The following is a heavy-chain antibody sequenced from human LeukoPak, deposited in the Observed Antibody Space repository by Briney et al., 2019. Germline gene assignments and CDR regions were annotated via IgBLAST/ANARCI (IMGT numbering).Heavy chain of an antibody. V-gene: IGHV1-2*02. Sequence: ASVKVSCKASGHTFTGYYMHWARQAPGQGLEWMGWINPNSGDTNFAQKFQGRVTMTRATSISTVYMELTSLRSDDTALYYCMRGGGNSWFDYWGQGTLVSVSS. J-gene: IGHJ4*02. CDR3: MRGGGNSWFDY. CDR1: GHTFTGYY. D-gene: IGHD6-13*01. CDR2: INPNSGDT.